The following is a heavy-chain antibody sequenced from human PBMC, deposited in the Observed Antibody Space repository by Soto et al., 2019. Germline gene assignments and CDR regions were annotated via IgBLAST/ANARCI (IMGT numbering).Heavy chain of an antibody. CDR3: AKDHYGGGYDPNWFDP. CDR1: GFTFSNYA. V-gene: IGHV3-23*01. CDR2: ISGSGGST. Sequence: HPGGSLRLSCAASGFTFSNYAMSWVRQAPGKGLEWVSTISGSGGSTYYADSVKGQFTISRDNSKNTLYLQMNSLRAEDTAVYFCAKDHYGGGYDPNWFDPWGQGTQVTVSS. J-gene: IGHJ5*02. D-gene: IGHD5-12*01.